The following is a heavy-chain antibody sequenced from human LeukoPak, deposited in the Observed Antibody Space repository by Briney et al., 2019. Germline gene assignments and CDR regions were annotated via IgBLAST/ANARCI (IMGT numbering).Heavy chain of an antibody. CDR1: GFTFSSYW. Sequence: GGSLRLSCAASGFTFSSYWMHWVRQAPGKGLVWASRINSDGSSTSYADSVKGRFTISRDNAKNTLYLQMNSLRAEDTAVYYCARVCCSGYDYNIQLWFPTDAFDIWGQGTMVTVSS. CDR3: ARVCCSGYDYNIQLWFPTDAFDI. V-gene: IGHV3-74*01. CDR2: INSDGSST. J-gene: IGHJ3*02. D-gene: IGHD5-12*01.